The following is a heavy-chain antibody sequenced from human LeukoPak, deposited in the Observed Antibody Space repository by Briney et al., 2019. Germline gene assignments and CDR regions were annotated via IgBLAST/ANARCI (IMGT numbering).Heavy chain of an antibody. CDR2: LYPGDSDT. Sequence: GVSLKISCKVSGYSFTKFWIGWVRQMPGKGLEWMGILYPGDSDTRYNPSFQGQVTMSADKSITTAYLQWSSLKASDTATYYCARQNYYDSSGYLERADAFDIWGQGTMVTVSS. CDR1: GYSFTKFW. D-gene: IGHD3-22*01. V-gene: IGHV5-51*01. J-gene: IGHJ3*02. CDR3: ARQNYYDSSGYLERADAFDI.